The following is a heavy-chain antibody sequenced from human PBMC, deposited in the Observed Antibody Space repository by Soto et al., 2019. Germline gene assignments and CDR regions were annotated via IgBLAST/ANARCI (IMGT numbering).Heavy chain of an antibody. Sequence: QVQLVQSGAELKNSGASVKVACKASGYKFTTYFIHWVRQAPGQGLEWMGMIHPSGDTGYAQKFRGRVTMTIDTSTTTAYMELRNLTSEDTAVYFSVRGYCTTSPCSGDFQFWGQGTLVTVS. J-gene: IGHJ1*01. V-gene: IGHV1-46*01. D-gene: IGHD2-15*01. CDR3: VRGYCTTSPCSGDFQF. CDR1: GYKFTTYF. CDR2: IHPSGDT.